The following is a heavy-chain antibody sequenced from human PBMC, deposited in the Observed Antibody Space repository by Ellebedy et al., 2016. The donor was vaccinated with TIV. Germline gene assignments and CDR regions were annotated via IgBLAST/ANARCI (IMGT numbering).Heavy chain of an antibody. CDR2: ISTSGRTI. V-gene: IGHV3-11*01. CDR3: ARDARFIDQQHNWFTP. J-gene: IGHJ5*02. CDR1: GFTFSDYY. Sequence: GGSLRLSCAASGFTFSDYYMSWIRQAPGKGLEWVSYISTSGRTIYYADSVKGRFTISRDNAKNSLYLQMKSLRAEDTAVYYCARDARFIDQQHNWFTPGAREPWSPSPQ. D-gene: IGHD2-2*01.